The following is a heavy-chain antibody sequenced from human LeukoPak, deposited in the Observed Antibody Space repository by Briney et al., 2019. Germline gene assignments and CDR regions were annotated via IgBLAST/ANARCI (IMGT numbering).Heavy chain of an antibody. CDR1: GASISSSF. V-gene: IGHV4-59*12. CDR2: IYYTGST. D-gene: IGHD3-10*01. CDR3: AREAYDSGSFRTDYYYMDV. J-gene: IGHJ6*03. Sequence: PSETLSLTCTVSGASISSSFWTWIRRSPGKGLEWLAYIYYTGSTNLNPSLKSRLTISVDTSKNQFSLKLSSVTAADTAVYYCAREAYDSGSFRTDYYYMDVWGKGTTVTISS.